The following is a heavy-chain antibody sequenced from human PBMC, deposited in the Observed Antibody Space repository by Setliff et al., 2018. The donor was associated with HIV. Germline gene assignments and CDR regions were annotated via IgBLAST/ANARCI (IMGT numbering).Heavy chain of an antibody. CDR1: GVTISSHF. CDR2: AYTGGST. Sequence: ASETLSLTCSVSGVTISSHFWTWIRQPAGKGLEWIGRAYTGGSTNYNPSLKSRVTISLDTFKNQFSMKLYSVTAADTAVYYCATASGYDLFMGAFEIWGQGTMVTVSS. V-gene: IGHV4-4*07. D-gene: IGHD5-12*01. J-gene: IGHJ3*02. CDR3: ATASGYDLFMGAFEI.